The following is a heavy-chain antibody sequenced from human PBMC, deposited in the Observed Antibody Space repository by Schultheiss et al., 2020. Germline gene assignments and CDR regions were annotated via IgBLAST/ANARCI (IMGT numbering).Heavy chain of an antibody. V-gene: IGHV3-9*01. CDR2: ISWNSGSI. CDR1: GFTFDDYA. D-gene: IGHD3-10*01. J-gene: IGHJ4*02. CDR3: AKGQATMVQGVIMEYYFDY. Sequence: GGSLRLSCAASGFTFDDYAMHWVRQAPGKGLEWVSGISWNSGSIAYADSVKGRFTISRDNAKKSLYLQMNSLRAEDTAVYYCAKGQATMVQGVIMEYYFDYWGQGTLVTVSS.